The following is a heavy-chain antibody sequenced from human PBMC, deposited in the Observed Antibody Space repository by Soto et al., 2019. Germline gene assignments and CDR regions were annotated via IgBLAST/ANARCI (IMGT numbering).Heavy chain of an antibody. Sequence: GESLKISCKGSGSSFTSYWIGWVRQMPGKGLEWMGIIYPGDSDTSYSPSFQGQVTISADKSISTASLQWSSLKASDTAMYYCARQGIAVAGKTDYWGQGTLVTVSS. CDR2: IYPGDSDT. D-gene: IGHD6-19*01. CDR1: GSSFTSYW. V-gene: IGHV5-51*01. CDR3: ARQGIAVAGKTDY. J-gene: IGHJ4*02.